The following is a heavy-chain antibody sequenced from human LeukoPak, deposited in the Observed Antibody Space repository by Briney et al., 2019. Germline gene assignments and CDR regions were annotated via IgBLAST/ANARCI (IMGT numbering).Heavy chain of an antibody. CDR3: ARDFSTYSSSWDY. J-gene: IGHJ4*02. D-gene: IGHD6-13*01. CDR2: INHSGST. V-gene: IGHV4-34*01. Sequence: KPSETLSLTCAVYGGSFSGYYWSWIRQPPGKGLEWIGEINHSGSTNYNPSLKSRVTISVDTSKNQFSLKLSSVTAADTAVYYCARDFSTYSSSWDYWGRGTLVTVSS. CDR1: GGSFSGYY.